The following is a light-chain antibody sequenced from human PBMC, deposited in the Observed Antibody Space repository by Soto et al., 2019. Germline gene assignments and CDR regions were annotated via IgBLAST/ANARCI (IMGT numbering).Light chain of an antibody. Sequence: DIQMTQSPSTLSASVGDRVTITCRASQNISNWLAWYQQKPGKAPKLLIYDASSLEGGVPSRFSGSGSGTEFTLPLSGLQPDDFATYYCQQYYSYWTFGQGTKVEIK. J-gene: IGKJ1*01. CDR2: DAS. CDR3: QQYYSYWT. CDR1: QNISNW. V-gene: IGKV1-5*01.